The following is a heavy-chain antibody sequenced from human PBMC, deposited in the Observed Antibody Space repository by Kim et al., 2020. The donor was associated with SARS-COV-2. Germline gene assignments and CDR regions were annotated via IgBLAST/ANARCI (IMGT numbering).Heavy chain of an antibody. V-gene: IGHV6-1*01. J-gene: IGHJ4*02. D-gene: IGHD1-1*01. CDR3: ARMYHWAPDY. Sequence: SQTLSLTCAISGDSVSSNSVSWNWFRQSPSRGLEWLGRTYYRSKWYYDYAVSVKSRMTVNPDTSKNQFSLHLNSVTPEDTAVYYCARMYHWAPDYWGQGTLVTVSS. CDR2: TYYRSKWYY. CDR1: GDSVSSNSVS.